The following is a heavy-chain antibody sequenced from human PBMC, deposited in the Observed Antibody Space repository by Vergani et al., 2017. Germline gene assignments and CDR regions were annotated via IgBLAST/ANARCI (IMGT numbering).Heavy chain of an antibody. Sequence: EVQLVESGGGLVQPGGSLRLSCAASGFTFSSYEMNWVRQAPGKGLEWVSYISSSGSTIYYADSVKGRFTISRDNSKNTLYLQMNSLRAEDTAVYYCAKVADRGYFDYWGQGTLVTVSS. V-gene: IGHV3-48*03. CDR3: AKVADRGYFDY. D-gene: IGHD3-22*01. J-gene: IGHJ4*02. CDR1: GFTFSSYE. CDR2: ISSSGSTI.